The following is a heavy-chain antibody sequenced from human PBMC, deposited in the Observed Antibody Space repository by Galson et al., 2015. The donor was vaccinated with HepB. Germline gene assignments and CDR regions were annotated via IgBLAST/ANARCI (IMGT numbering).Heavy chain of an antibody. D-gene: IGHD1-26*01. V-gene: IGHV3-9*01. J-gene: IGHJ3*02. CDR3: ARRWEPKAYDPFDI. Sequence: SLRLSCAAPGFTFDDYAMQWVRQAPGKGLEWVSGISWNSGSIGYADSVKGRFTISRDNAKNSLYLQMNSLRAEDTALYYCARRWEPKAYDPFDIWGQGTMVTVSS. CDR2: ISWNSGSI. CDR1: GFTFDDYA.